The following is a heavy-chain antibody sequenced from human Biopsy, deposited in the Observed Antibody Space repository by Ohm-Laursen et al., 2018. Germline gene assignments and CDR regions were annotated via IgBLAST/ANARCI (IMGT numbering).Heavy chain of an antibody. CDR3: ARGPHSGSHSCFDY. Sequence: VASVKVSCKASGYPFITYGISWVRQAPGQGLEWMGGIIPMFGTANYAQMFQGRVTISADESTSTSYMELSSLTIEDTAIYYCARGPHSGSHSCFDYWGRGTLVTVSS. V-gene: IGHV1-69*13. D-gene: IGHD1-26*01. J-gene: IGHJ4*02. CDR1: GYPFITYG. CDR2: IIPMFGTA.